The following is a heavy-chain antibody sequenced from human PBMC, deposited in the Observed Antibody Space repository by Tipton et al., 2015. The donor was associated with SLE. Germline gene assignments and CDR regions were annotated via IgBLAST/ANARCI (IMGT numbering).Heavy chain of an antibody. CDR1: GVSFSGYY. V-gene: IGHV4-34*01. CDR2: INHSGST. Sequence: TLSLTRAVYGVSFSGYYWSWFRQPTGKGLEWIGEINHSGSTNYNPYLQNRVTMSLDTSKNQISLNLTSVTAADTAVYYCVRYNSGWSWFDPWGQGTLVTVSS. D-gene: IGHD6-19*01. J-gene: IGHJ5*02. CDR3: VRYNSGWSWFDP.